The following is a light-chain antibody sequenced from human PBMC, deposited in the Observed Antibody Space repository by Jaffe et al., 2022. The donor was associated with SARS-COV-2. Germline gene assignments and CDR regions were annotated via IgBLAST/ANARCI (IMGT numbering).Light chain of an antibody. CDR1: QSVLYSSNNKNY. CDR2: WAS. V-gene: IGKV4-1*01. J-gene: IGKJ2*01. CDR3: QQYYTTPYT. Sequence: DIVMTQSPDSLAVSLGERATFNCKSSQSVLYSSNNKNYLAWYQQKPGQPPNLLIYWASTRESGVPDRFSGSGSGTDFTLTISSLQAEDVAVYYCQQYYTTPYTFGQGTKLEI.